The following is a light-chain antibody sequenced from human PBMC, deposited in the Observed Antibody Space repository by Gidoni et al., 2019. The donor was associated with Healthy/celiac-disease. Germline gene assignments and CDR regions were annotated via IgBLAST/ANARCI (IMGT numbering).Light chain of an antibody. Sequence: EIVMTQSPATLSVSPGKRATLSCRASQSVSSNLAWYQQKPGQAPRLLIYGASTRATGIPARCSGSGSGTEFTLTISSLQSEDFAVYYCQQDNNWPRTFXQXTKVEIK. V-gene: IGKV3-15*01. J-gene: IGKJ1*01. CDR2: GAS. CDR1: QSVSSN. CDR3: QQDNNWPRT.